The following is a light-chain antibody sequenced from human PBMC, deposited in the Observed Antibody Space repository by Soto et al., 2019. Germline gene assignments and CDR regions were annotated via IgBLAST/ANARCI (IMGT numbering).Light chain of an antibody. V-gene: IGLV2-14*01. J-gene: IGLJ3*02. CDR1: SSDVGGYNY. Sequence: QSALTQPASVSGSPGQSITISCTGTSSDVGGYNYVSWYQQHPGKAPKLMIYDVSNRPSGVSNRFSGSKSGNTASLTISGLQAEDEADYYCSSYTSSSTPGVFGRGTKLTVL. CDR3: SSYTSSSTPGV. CDR2: DVS.